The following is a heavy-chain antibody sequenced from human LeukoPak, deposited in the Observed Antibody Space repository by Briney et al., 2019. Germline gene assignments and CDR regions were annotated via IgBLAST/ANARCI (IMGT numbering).Heavy chain of an antibody. D-gene: IGHD5-18*01. CDR1: GGSSSGYY. Sequence: SETLSLTCAVYGGSSSGYYWSWIRQPPGKGLEWIGETNYSGNTNYNPSPKRRATIPVDTSKNQFSLKLSSVTAADTAVYYCARRGYSYGTFDYWGQGTLVTVSS. CDR2: TNYSGNT. CDR3: ARRGYSYGTFDY. V-gene: IGHV4-34*01. J-gene: IGHJ4*02.